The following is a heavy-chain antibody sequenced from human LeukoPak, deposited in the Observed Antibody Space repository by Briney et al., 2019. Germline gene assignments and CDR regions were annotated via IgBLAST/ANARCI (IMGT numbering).Heavy chain of an antibody. CDR1: GFTFSSYG. CDR2: IRYDGSNK. V-gene: IGHV3-30*02. Sequence: GGSLRLSCAASGFTFSSYGMHWVRQAPGKGLEWVAFIRYDGSNKYYADSVKGRFTISRDNSKNTLYLQMNSLRAEDTVVYYCAKDRYDYSSPYYFDYWGQGTLVTVSS. J-gene: IGHJ4*02. D-gene: IGHD4-11*01. CDR3: AKDRYDYSSPYYFDY.